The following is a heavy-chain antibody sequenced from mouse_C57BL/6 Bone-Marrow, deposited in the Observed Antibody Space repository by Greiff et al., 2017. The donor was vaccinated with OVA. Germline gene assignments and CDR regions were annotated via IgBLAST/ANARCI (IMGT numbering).Heavy chain of an antibody. CDR2: INPGSGGT. Sequence: QVQLQQSGAELVRPGTSVKVSCKASGYAFTNYLIEWVKQRPGQGLEWIGVINPGSGGTNYTEKFQGKATLTADKSSSTAYMQLSSLTSEDSAVYFCARLVITTVEADYWGQGTTLTVSS. CDR3: ARLVITTVEADY. CDR1: GYAFTNYL. V-gene: IGHV1-54*01. J-gene: IGHJ2*01. D-gene: IGHD1-1*01.